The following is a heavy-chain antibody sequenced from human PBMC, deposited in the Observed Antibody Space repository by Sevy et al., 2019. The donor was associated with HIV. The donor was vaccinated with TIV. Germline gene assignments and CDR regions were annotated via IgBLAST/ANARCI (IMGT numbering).Heavy chain of an antibody. J-gene: IGHJ6*02. Sequence: SLRLSCAASGFTFDDYAMHWVRQAPGKGLEWVSGISWNSGSIGYADSVKGRFTISRDNAKNSLYLQMNSLRAEDTAVYYCARVKAYCSGGSCYSTMGADVWGQGTTVTVSS. CDR1: GFTFDDYA. CDR3: ARVKAYCSGGSCYSTMGADV. D-gene: IGHD2-15*01. V-gene: IGHV3-9*01. CDR2: ISWNSGSI.